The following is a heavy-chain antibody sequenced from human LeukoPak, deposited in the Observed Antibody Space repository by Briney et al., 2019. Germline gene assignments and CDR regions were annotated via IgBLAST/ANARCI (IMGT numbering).Heavy chain of an antibody. CDR2: ISGSGGST. D-gene: IGHD3-9*01. CDR1: GFTFSSYA. CDR3: ARAWKSRYFDWLDQTSVGVDYFDY. V-gene: IGHV3-23*01. Sequence: GGSLRLSCAASGFTFSSYAMSWVRQAPGKGLDWVSGISGSGGSTYYADSVKGRFTISRDNAKNSLYLQMNSLRAEDTAVYYCARAWKSRYFDWLDQTSVGVDYFDYWGQGTLVTVSS. J-gene: IGHJ4*02.